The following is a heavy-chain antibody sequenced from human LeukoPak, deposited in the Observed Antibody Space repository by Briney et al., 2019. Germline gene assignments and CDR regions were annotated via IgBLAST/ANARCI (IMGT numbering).Heavy chain of an antibody. Sequence: GGSLRLSCAGSGFTFNSYGINWVRQAPGKGLEWVSFISASGTTIYYADSVKGRLTISRDNAKNSASLQMNSLRAEDTAVYYCGRGSSGWFDYWGQGTLVTVSS. D-gene: IGHD6-19*01. J-gene: IGHJ4*02. CDR2: ISASGTTI. CDR3: GRGSSGWFDY. CDR1: GFTFNSYG. V-gene: IGHV3-48*04.